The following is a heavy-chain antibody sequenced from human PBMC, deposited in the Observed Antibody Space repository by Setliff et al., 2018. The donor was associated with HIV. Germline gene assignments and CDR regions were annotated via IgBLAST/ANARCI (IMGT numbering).Heavy chain of an antibody. Sequence: GGSLRLSCAASGFTFSSYEMNWVRQAPGKGLEWVSYISSSGSTIYYADSVKGRFTISRDNAKNSLYLQMNSLRAEDTAVYYCARAGEQSISNYGRPFDIWGQGTVVTVSS. J-gene: IGHJ3*02. CDR3: ARAGEQSISNYGRPFDI. CDR2: ISSSGSTI. V-gene: IGHV3-48*03. D-gene: IGHD3-16*01. CDR1: GFTFSSYE.